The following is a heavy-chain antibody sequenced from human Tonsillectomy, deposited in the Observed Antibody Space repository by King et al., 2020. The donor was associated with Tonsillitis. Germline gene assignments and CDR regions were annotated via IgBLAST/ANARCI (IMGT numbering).Heavy chain of an antibody. D-gene: IGHD4-17*01. J-gene: IGHJ4*02. CDR2: ISSSSSYI. CDR3: ARDDHYGDYEFDC. V-gene: IGHV3-21*01. CDR1: GFTFSSYS. Sequence: VQLVESGGGLVKPGGSLRLSCAASGFTFSSYSMNWVRQAPGKGLEWVSSISSSSSYIFYADSVKGRFTISRDNAKNSLYLQMHSLRAEDTAVYYCARDDHYGDYEFDCWGQGTLVIVSS.